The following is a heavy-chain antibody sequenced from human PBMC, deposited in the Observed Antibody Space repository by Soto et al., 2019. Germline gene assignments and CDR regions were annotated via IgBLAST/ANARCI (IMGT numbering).Heavy chain of an antibody. CDR2: ISWNSGSI. Sequence: HPGGSLRLSCAASGFTFDDYAMHWVRQVPGKGLEWVSGISWNSGSIGYADSVKGRFTISRDNAKNSLYLQMNSLRAEDTALYYCAKDIMVYYDSSGYFDYWGQGT. D-gene: IGHD3-22*01. CDR3: AKDIMVYYDSSGYFDY. CDR1: GFTFDDYA. V-gene: IGHV3-9*01. J-gene: IGHJ4*02.